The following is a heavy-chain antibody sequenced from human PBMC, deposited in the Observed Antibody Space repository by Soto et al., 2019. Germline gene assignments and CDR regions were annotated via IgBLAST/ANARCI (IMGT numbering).Heavy chain of an antibody. V-gene: IGHV3-7*03. CDR2: INQDGSGT. CDR1: EFTFISSF. Sequence: EVHVVESGGGLVQPGGSLRLSCIASEFTFISSFMGWVRQAPGKGLEWVANINQDGSGTYYVDSVKGRFTIPRDNAKNSLNCQRNSLGAEDTAVYYCARYFRGSGRYFFDPWGQGTLFTFSS. J-gene: IGHJ5*02. D-gene: IGHD6-19*01. CDR3: ARYFRGSGRYFFDP.